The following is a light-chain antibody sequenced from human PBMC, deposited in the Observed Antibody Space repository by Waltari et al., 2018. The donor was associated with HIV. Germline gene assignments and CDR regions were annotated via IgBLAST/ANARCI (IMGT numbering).Light chain of an antibody. V-gene: IGKV3-15*01. CDR1: QSVSSN. CDR3: QQYNEWPPWT. Sequence: ETVMTQSPATLSVSPGERATLSCRASQSVSSNSAWYQQKPGQAPRLLIYGASTRATGTPARFSGSGSGTEFTLTISSLQSEDFAVYYCQQYNEWPPWTFGQGTKVEIK. J-gene: IGKJ1*01. CDR2: GAS.